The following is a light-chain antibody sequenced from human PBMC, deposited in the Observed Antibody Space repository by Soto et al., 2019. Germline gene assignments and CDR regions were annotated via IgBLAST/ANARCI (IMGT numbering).Light chain of an antibody. CDR1: TTDVGKYNL. CDR3: SSHAGRGTVV. Sequence: QSVLTQPASVSGSPGQSITISCTGTTTDVGKYNLVSWYQQHSGKAPKLMIYEVSKRPSGVSNRFSGSKSGNTASLTISGLQAEDEADYYCSSHAGRGTVVFGGGTKLTVL. V-gene: IGLV2-23*02. CDR2: EVS. J-gene: IGLJ2*01.